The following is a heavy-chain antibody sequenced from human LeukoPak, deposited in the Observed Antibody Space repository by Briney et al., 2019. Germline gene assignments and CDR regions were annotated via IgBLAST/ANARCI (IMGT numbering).Heavy chain of an antibody. CDR3: ARGSYGSGSIGGY. V-gene: IGHV4-39*07. J-gene: IGHJ4*02. CDR1: GGSISSPTYY. Sequence: PSETLSLTCTVSGGSISSPTYYWGWIRQPPGKGLEWIGSIYYSGSTSYNPSLKSRVSISIDTSKTQFSLKLSSVTAADTAVYYCARGSYGSGSIGGYWGQGTLVTVSS. D-gene: IGHD3-10*01. CDR2: IYYSGST.